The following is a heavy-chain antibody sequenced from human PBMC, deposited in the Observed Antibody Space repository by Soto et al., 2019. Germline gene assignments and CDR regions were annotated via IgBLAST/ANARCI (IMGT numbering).Heavy chain of an antibody. D-gene: IGHD7-27*01. CDR1: GGTFSSYA. CDR3: ARYPWGASIWFDP. CDR2: IIPIFGTA. J-gene: IGHJ5*02. V-gene: IGHV1-69*13. Sequence: GASVKVSCKASGGTFSSYAISWVRQAPGQGLEWMGGIIPIFGTANYAQKFQGRVTITADESTSTAYMELSSLRSEDTAVYYCARYPWGASIWFDPWGQGTLVTVSS.